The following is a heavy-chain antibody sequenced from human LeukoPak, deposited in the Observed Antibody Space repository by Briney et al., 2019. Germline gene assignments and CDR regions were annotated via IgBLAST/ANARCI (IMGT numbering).Heavy chain of an antibody. V-gene: IGHV3-7*01. J-gene: IGHJ4*02. CDR3: VKDLRGGGYYTSFDY. D-gene: IGHD3-10*01. CDR2: IKQDGSEK. CDR1: GFTFSSNW. Sequence: PGGSLRLSCAAAGFTFSSNWMSWVRQAPGKGLQWVANIKQDGSEKYYVDSVKGRFTISRDNSKRTLYLQMSSLRAEDTAVYYCVKDLRGGGYYTSFDYWGQGTLVTVSS.